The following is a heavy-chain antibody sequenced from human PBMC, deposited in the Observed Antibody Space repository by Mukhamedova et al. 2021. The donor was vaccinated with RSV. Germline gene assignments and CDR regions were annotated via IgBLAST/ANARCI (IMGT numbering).Heavy chain of an antibody. Sequence: MHCVRQATGQGLEWVSACVTAGDTYYPGSVKGRFTISIENAKHSLYLQMNSLRAGDTAVYYCARGSSGSYDYWGQGTLVTVSS. CDR3: ARGSSGSYDY. J-gene: IGHJ4*02. D-gene: IGHD1-26*01. V-gene: IGHV3-13*01. CDR2: CVTAGDT.